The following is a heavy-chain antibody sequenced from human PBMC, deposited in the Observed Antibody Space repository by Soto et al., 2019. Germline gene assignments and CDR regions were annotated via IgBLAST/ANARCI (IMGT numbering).Heavy chain of an antibody. D-gene: IGHD1-26*01. V-gene: IGHV4-59*01. CDR2: IYYSGST. CDR1: GGSISSYY. CDR3: ARGSGSYYNYGMDV. Sequence: WETLSLTCTVSGGSISSYYWSWIRQPPGKGLEWIGYIYYSGSTNYNPSLKSRVTISVDTSKNQFSLKLSSVTAADTAVYYCARGSGSYYNYGMDVWGQGTTVTVSS. J-gene: IGHJ6*02.